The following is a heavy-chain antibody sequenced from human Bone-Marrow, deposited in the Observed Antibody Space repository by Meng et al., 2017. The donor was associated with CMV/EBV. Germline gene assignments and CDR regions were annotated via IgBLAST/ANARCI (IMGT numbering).Heavy chain of an antibody. CDR2: ISAYNGNT. CDR1: GYTFTSYG. J-gene: IGHJ6*02. D-gene: IGHD2-2*01. V-gene: IGHV1-18*01. Sequence: ASVKVSCKASGYTFTSYGISWVRQAPGQGLEWMGWISAYNGNTNYAQKLQGRVTMTTDTSTSTAYMELRSLRSDDTAVYYCARTNAVYCSSTSCYRLRVDYYYGMDVWGQGTTVTVS. CDR3: ARTNAVYCSSTSCYRLRVDYYYGMDV.